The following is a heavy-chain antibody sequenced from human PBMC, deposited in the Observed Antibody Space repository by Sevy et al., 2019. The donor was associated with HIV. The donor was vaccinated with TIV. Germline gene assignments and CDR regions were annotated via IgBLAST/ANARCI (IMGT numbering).Heavy chain of an antibody. V-gene: IGHV3-20*04. D-gene: IGHD3-22*01. J-gene: IGHJ4*02. CDR1: GFNFEDYA. CDR3: ATVFDSHSYVFDF. Sequence: GGSLRLSCAASGFNFEDYAMSWVRQAPGKGLEWVSGVRWNGVSTTYADSVKGRFTISRDNAKNALYLQMNSLRAEDTAIYFCATVFDSHSYVFDFWGQRTLVTVSS. CDR2: VRWNGVST.